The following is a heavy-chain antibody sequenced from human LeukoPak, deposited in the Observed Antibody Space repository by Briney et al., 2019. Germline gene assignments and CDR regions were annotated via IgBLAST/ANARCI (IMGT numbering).Heavy chain of an antibody. D-gene: IGHD3-10*01. CDR3: AKDGGVWFGESNDY. CDR1: GFTFSSYG. Sequence: PGGSLRLSCAASGFTFSSYGMSWVRQAPGKGLEWVSGISGGGGSTYYADAVEGRFTISRDTSKNTLYLQMNSLRADDTAVYYCAKDGGVWFGESNDYWGQGTLVTVSS. J-gene: IGHJ4*02. CDR2: ISGGGGST. V-gene: IGHV3-23*01.